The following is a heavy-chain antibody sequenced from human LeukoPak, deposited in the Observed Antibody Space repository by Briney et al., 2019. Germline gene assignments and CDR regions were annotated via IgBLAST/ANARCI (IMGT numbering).Heavy chain of an antibody. D-gene: IGHD3-22*01. V-gene: IGHV1-18*04. Sequence: GASVKVSCKASGYTFTSYYMHWVRQAPGQGLEWMGWISAYNGNTNYAQKLQGRVTMTTDTSTSTAYMELRSLRSDGTAVYYCARDFSGYYDSSGPPDYWGQGTLVTVSS. J-gene: IGHJ4*02. CDR1: GYTFTSYY. CDR3: ARDFSGYYDSSGPPDY. CDR2: ISAYNGNT.